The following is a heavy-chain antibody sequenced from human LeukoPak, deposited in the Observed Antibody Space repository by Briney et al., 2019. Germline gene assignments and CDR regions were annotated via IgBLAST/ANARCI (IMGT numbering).Heavy chain of an antibody. J-gene: IGHJ4*02. Sequence: SETLSLTCSVSGGSISSSSYYWGWIRQPPGKGLEWIGSIYYSGSTYYNPSLKSRVTISVDTSKNQFSLKLSSVTAADTAVYYCARQYSYGSFDYWGQGTLVTVSS. CDR3: ARQYSYGSFDY. D-gene: IGHD5-18*01. CDR2: IYYSGST. CDR1: GGSISSSSYY. V-gene: IGHV4-39*01.